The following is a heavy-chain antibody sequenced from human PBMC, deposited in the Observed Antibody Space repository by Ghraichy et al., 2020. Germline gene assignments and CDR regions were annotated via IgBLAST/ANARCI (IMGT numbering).Heavy chain of an antibody. CDR2: ISYSGST. D-gene: IGHD1-26*01. Sequence: SETLSLTCTVSGGSISTYYWSWIRQPPGRGLEYIGFISYSGSTNYNPSLKSRVTISVDTSTNQFSLKLTSVTAADTAVYYCARHRYVASSSYFDYWGQGTLVTVSS. CDR3: ARHRYVASSSYFDY. CDR1: GGSISTYY. J-gene: IGHJ4*02. V-gene: IGHV4-59*08.